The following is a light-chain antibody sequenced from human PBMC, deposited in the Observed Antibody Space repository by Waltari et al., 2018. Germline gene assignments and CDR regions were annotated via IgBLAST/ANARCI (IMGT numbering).Light chain of an antibody. V-gene: IGLV1-47*01. CDR1: SSNIGSNY. Sequence: QSILTQPSSPSGAPGQRVTISCSGSSSNIGSNYVYWYQRLPGTAPKLLIYRNNQRPSGVPDRFSGSKSGTSASLAISGLRSEDEADYYCAAFDDSLNGWVFGGGTKLTVL. J-gene: IGLJ3*02. CDR3: AAFDDSLNGWV. CDR2: RNN.